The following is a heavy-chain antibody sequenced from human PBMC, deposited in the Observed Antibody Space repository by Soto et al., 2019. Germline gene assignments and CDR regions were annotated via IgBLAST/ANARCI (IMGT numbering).Heavy chain of an antibody. CDR2: ISGSGGST. J-gene: IGHJ3*02. D-gene: IGHD3-9*01. CDR3: AKDGAYYDILTGISKGGAFDI. V-gene: IGHV3-23*01. CDR1: GFTFSSYA. Sequence: EVQLLESGGGLVQPGGSLRLSCAASGFTFSSYAMSWVRQAPGKGLEWVSAISGSGGSTYYADSVKGRFTISRDNSKNTLYLQMNSLRAEDTAVYYCAKDGAYYDILTGISKGGAFDIWGQGTMVTVSS.